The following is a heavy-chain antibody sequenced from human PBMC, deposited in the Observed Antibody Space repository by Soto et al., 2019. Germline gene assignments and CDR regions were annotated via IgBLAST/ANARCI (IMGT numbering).Heavy chain of an antibody. CDR3: AREPLCGGRCYVNWFDH. D-gene: IGHD2-15*01. CDR2: INIGNGGT. CDR1: GYPFTPYP. Sequence: ASVKVSCKASGYPFTPYPIHWVRQAPGQGLEWVGWINIGNGGTQYSQRFQDRVTITRDTSATTVYMEMSSLTSEDTAVYYCAREPLCGGRCYVNWFDHWGKGTLVKVYS. V-gene: IGHV1-3*04. J-gene: IGHJ5*02.